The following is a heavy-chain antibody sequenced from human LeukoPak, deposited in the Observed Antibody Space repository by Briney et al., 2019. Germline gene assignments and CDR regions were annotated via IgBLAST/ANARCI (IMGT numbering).Heavy chain of an antibody. CDR1: GGSISSYY. Sequence: PSETLSLTCTVSGGSISSYYWSWIRQPPGKGLEWLGYIYYDGSTNYNPSLKSRVTISVDTSKNQFSLKLSSVTAADTAVYYCARDGLWFGTNFDYWGQGTLVTVSS. V-gene: IGHV4-59*12. J-gene: IGHJ4*02. CDR2: IYYDGST. CDR3: ARDGLWFGTNFDY. D-gene: IGHD3-10*01.